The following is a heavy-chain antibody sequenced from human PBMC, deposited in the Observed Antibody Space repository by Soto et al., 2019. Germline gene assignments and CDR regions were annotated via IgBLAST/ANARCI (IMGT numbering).Heavy chain of an antibody. J-gene: IGHJ4*02. Sequence: GGSLRLSCAASGFTFSSYGMHWVRQAPGKGLEWVAVIWYDGSNKYYADSVKGRFTISRDNSKNTLYLQMNSLRAEDTAVYYCARDRYYDILTGYYEPAFDYWGQGTLVTVSS. V-gene: IGHV3-33*01. D-gene: IGHD3-9*01. CDR3: ARDRYYDILTGYYEPAFDY. CDR2: IWYDGSNK. CDR1: GFTFSSYG.